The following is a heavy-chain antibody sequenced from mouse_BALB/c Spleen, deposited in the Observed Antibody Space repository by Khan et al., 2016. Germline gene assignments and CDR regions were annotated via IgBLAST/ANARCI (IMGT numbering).Heavy chain of an antibody. D-gene: IGHD3-3*01. V-gene: IGHV2-6-7*01. CDR1: GFSLTGYG. CDR2: IWGGGST. J-gene: IGHJ4*01. CDR3: ARVGGNY. Sequence: QVQLQQSGPGLVAPSQSLSITCTVSGFSLTGYGVNWVRQPPGKGLEWLGMIWGGGSTDYKLALKSRLNSTKDSSKSQVCVRMDSQPTGGTARYYCARVGGNYWGQGTSVTVAS.